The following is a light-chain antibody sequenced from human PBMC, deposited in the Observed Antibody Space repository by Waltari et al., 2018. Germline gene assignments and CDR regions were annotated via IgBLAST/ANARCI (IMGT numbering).Light chain of an antibody. Sequence: DIVLTQSPATLSLSPGERATLSCRASQSVSSYLAWYQQNPGQAPRLLIYDASNRATGIPARFSGSGSGTDFTLTISSLEPEDFAVYYCQQRTSTLTFGGGTKVEIK. V-gene: IGKV3-11*01. CDR3: QQRTSTLT. J-gene: IGKJ4*01. CDR2: DAS. CDR1: QSVSSY.